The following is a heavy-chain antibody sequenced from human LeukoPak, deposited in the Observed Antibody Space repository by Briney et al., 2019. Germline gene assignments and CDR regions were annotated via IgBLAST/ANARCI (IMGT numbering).Heavy chain of an antibody. Sequence: SETLSLTCTVSGGSISSYYWSWIRQPPGKGLDWIGYIYYSGSTNYNPSLKSRVTISVDTSKNQFSLKLSSVTAADTAVYYCARDVGGQQLVVDWGQGTLVTVSS. V-gene: IGHV4-59*01. CDR1: GGSISSYY. CDR2: IYYSGST. CDR3: ARDVGGQQLVVD. J-gene: IGHJ4*02. D-gene: IGHD6-13*01.